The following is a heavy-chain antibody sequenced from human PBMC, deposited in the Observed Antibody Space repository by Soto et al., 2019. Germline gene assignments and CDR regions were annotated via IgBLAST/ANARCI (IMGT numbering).Heavy chain of an antibody. CDR2: TFPIFGTA. J-gene: IGHJ6*02. Sequence: ASLKVSCKASGGTFSSYAISWVRQAPGQGLEWMGGTFPIFGTANYAQKFQGRVTISADKSTSTAYMELSSLRSEDTAVYYCATVDISTWIDGMDVWGQGTTVTVSS. CDR3: ATVDISTWIDGMDV. V-gene: IGHV1-69*06. CDR1: GGTFSSYA. D-gene: IGHD6-13*01.